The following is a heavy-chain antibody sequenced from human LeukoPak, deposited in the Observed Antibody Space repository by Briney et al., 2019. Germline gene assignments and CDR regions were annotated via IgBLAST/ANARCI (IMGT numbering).Heavy chain of an antibody. CDR2: IRNKGNGGTT. D-gene: IGHD3-22*01. J-gene: IGHJ4*02. Sequence: GGSLRLSCTASGLTFGDNAMSWVRQAPGKGLEWVGFIRNKGNGGTTEYAASVKGRFTISRDDSESITYLQMNSLRTEDTAVYYCTTGSYHESSGYRFDYWGQGTLVTVSS. V-gene: IGHV3-49*04. CDR1: GLTFGDNA. CDR3: TTGSYHESSGYRFDY.